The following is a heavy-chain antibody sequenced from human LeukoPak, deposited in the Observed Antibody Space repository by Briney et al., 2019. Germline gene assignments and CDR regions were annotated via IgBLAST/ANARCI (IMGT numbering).Heavy chain of an antibody. D-gene: IGHD6-13*01. J-gene: IGHJ4*02. V-gene: IGHV3-33*01. Sequence: PGGSLRLSCAASGFTFSSYGMHWVRQAPGKGLEWVAIIWYDGSNKYYADSVKGRFTISRDNSKNTLYLQMNSLRAEDTAVYYCARAGLVHGYFDYWGQGTLVTVSS. CDR3: ARAGLVHGYFDY. CDR1: GFTFSSYG. CDR2: IWYDGSNK.